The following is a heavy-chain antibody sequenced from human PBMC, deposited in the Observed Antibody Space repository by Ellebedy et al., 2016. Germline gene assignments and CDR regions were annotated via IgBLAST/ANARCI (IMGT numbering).Heavy chain of an antibody. V-gene: IGHV4-59*01. Sequence: SETLSLTCTVSGGSISSYYWSWIRQPPGKGLEWIGYIYYSGSTNYNPSLKSRVTISVDTSKNQFSLKLSSVTAADTAVYYCARFSASVDTAMFDYWGQGTLVTVSS. CDR3: ARFSASVDTAMFDY. J-gene: IGHJ4*02. CDR2: IYYSGST. CDR1: GGSISSYY. D-gene: IGHD5-18*01.